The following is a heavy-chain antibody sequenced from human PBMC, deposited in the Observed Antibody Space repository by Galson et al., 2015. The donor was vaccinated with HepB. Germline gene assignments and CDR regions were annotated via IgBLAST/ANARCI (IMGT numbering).Heavy chain of an antibody. J-gene: IGHJ4*02. CDR2: ICSDSSYM. CDR1: GFTFNNNY. D-gene: IGHD3-16*01. CDR3: VCRLSLGAPFDY. Sequence: SLRLSCAASGFTFNNNYMSWVRQAPGKGLEWVSSICSDSSYMYYADAVRGRYTISRDTTNNSLHLQMNSLGVENTANYYCVCRLSLGAPFDYWGQGTLVTVSS. V-gene: IGHV3-21*01.